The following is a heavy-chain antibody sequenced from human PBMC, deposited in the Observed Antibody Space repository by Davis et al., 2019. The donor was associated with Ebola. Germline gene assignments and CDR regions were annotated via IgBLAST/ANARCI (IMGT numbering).Heavy chain of an antibody. CDR2: IGGGGDDT. J-gene: IGHJ4*02. Sequence: GESLKISCTASGFTFNHYAMSWVRQAPGKGLEWVSLIGGGGDDTYYPDSVKGRFTISRDNTKNMLFLQMNSLRAEDTAVYYCARAEEAGVQGFGYLDYWGQGTLVTVSS. D-gene: IGHD3-3*01. V-gene: IGHV3-23*01. CDR1: GFTFNHYA. CDR3: ARAEEAGVQGFGYLDY.